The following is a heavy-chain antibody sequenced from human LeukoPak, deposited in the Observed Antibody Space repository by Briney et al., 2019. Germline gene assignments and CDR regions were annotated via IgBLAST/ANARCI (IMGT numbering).Heavy chain of an antibody. Sequence: ASVKVSCKASGYTFTGYYMHWVRQAPGQGLEWMGRINPNSGGTNYAQKFQGRVTMTRDTSISTAYMELSRLRSDDTAVYYCARDKGGSYYFYFDYWGQGTLVTVSS. CDR2: INPNSGGT. V-gene: IGHV1-2*06. J-gene: IGHJ4*02. CDR3: ARDKGGSYYFYFDY. CDR1: GYTFTGYY. D-gene: IGHD1-26*01.